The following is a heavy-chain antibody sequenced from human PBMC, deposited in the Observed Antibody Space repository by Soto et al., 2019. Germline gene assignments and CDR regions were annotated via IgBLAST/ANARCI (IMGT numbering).Heavy chain of an antibody. J-gene: IGHJ4*02. CDR2: IYHSGST. V-gene: IGHV4-4*02. D-gene: IGHD5-12*01. CDR1: GDSISRSKW. Sequence: QVQLQESGPGLVNPSRTLSLTCAVSGDSISRSKWWSWVRQPPGQGLEWIGEIYHSGSTTYNPSLKRRVTISVDKSKIQFSLTLTSVTAADTAVYYCARREPRGYARLDYWGQGTLVTVSS. CDR3: ARREPRGYARLDY.